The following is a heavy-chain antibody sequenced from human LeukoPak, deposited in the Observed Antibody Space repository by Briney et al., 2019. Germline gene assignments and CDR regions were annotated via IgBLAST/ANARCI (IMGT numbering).Heavy chain of an antibody. CDR3: TTEVAAAGTYNFDY. Sequence: GGSLRLSCTASGFTFGDYAMSWFRQAPGKGLEWVGRIKSKTDGGTTDYAAPVKGRFTISRDDSKNTLYLQMNSLKTEDTAVYYCTTEVAAAGTYNFDYWGQGTLVTVSS. V-gene: IGHV3-15*01. J-gene: IGHJ4*02. D-gene: IGHD6-13*01. CDR2: IKSKTDGGTT. CDR1: GFTFGDYA.